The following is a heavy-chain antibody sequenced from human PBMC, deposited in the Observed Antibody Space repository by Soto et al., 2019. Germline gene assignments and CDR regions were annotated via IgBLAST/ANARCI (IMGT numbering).Heavy chain of an antibody. J-gene: IGHJ4*02. V-gene: IGHV1-18*01. D-gene: IGHD6-6*01. CDR2: ISAYNGNP. CDR1: GYTFTSYG. Sequence: QVQLVQSGAEVKKPGASVKVSCKASGYTFTSYGISWVRQAPGQGLEWMGWISAYNGNPNYAQNLQGRITMTTDTATSTAYMERRSLRSDDTAIYDGARPFEYSSSSGPQCYFDYWGQGTLVTVSS. CDR3: ARPFEYSSSSGPQCYFDY.